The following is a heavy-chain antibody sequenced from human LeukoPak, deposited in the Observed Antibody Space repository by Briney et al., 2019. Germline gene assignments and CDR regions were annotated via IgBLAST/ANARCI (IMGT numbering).Heavy chain of an antibody. J-gene: IGHJ4*02. D-gene: IGHD5-18*01. CDR3: AKKAMADHYFDY. V-gene: IGHV3-30*18. Sequence: GGSLRLSCAASGFTFSSYGMHWVRQAPGKGLEWVAVISYDGSNKYYADSVKGRFTISRDNSKNTLYLKMNSLRAEDTAVYYCAKKAMADHYFDYWGQGTLVTVSS. CDR1: GFTFSSYG. CDR2: ISYDGSNK.